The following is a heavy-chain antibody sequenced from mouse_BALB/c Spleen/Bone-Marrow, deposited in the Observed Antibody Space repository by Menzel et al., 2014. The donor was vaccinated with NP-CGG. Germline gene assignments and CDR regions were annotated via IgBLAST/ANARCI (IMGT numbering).Heavy chain of an antibody. D-gene: IGHD2-1*01. Sequence: EVKVVESGGGLVQPGGSRKLSCAASGFAFSSFGMHWVRQAPEKGLEWVAYISSGSNTIYYADTVKGRFTISRDNPKNTLFLQMTSLRSEDTAMYYCARFGNYVTYWGQGTLVTVSA. CDR2: ISSGSNTI. CDR3: ARFGNYVTY. CDR1: GFAFSSFG. J-gene: IGHJ3*01. V-gene: IGHV5-17*02.